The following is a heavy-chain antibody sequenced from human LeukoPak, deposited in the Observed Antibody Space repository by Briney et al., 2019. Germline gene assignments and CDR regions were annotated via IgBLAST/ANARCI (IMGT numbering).Heavy chain of an antibody. J-gene: IGHJ6*02. V-gene: IGHV3-48*04. CDR2: ISSSGSTI. Sequence: GGSLRLSCAASGFTFSSYWMNWVRQAPGKGLEWVSYISSSGSTIYYADSVKGRFTISRDNAKNSLYLQMNSLRAEDTAVYYCHFLGYCSSTSCSDYYYGMDVWGQGTTVTVSS. CDR3: HFLGYCSSTSCSDYYYGMDV. CDR1: GFTFSSYW. D-gene: IGHD2-2*01.